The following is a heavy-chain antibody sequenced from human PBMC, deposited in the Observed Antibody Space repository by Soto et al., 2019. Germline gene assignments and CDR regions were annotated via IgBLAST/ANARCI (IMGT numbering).Heavy chain of an antibody. Sequence: QPGWSLRLSCEASGFTFSDYGMHWVRQAPGKGLEWVALVSYDGSSKYSADAVKGRFSISRDNSKSTMYLQMNSLRPEDTAFYYCAKDSSSSGNNWRWKYNWFDTLGQGTLVT. CDR3: AKDSSSSGNNWRWKYNWFDT. CDR1: GFTFSDYG. D-gene: IGHD3-22*01. V-gene: IGHV3-30*18. J-gene: IGHJ5*02. CDR2: VSYDGSSK.